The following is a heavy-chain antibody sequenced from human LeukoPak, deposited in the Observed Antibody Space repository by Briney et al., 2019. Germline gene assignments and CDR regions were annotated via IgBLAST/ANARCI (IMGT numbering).Heavy chain of an antibody. CDR2: ISSSGSTI. CDR3: ARDKSAAGTIPYYYYYMDV. CDR1: GFTFSDYY. V-gene: IGHV3-11*04. J-gene: IGHJ6*03. D-gene: IGHD6-13*01. Sequence: PGGSLRLSCAASGFTFSDYYMSWIRQAPGKGLEWVSYISSSGSTIYYADSVKGRFTISRDNAKNSLYLQMNSLRAEDTAVYYCARDKSAAGTIPYYYYYMDVWGKGTTVTVSS.